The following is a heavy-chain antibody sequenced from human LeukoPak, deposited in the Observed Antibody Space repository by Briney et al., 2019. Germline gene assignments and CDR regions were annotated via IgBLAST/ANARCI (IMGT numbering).Heavy chain of an antibody. V-gene: IGHV3-30*18. D-gene: IGHD4-17*01. CDR1: GFTFSSYG. J-gene: IGHJ4*02. Sequence: GGSLRLSCAASGFTFSSYGMHWVRQAPGNGLEWVAVISFDGSNKYYADSVKGRFTISRDNSENTLYLQMNSLTAEDTDVYYCEKDKGPNGDYCDYWGQGILVTVSS. CDR3: EKDKGPNGDYCDY. CDR2: ISFDGSNK.